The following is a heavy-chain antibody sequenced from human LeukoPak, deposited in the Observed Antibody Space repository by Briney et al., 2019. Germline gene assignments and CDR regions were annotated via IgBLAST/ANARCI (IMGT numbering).Heavy chain of an antibody. CDR1: GYTFTSYG. Sequence: ASVKVSCKASGYTFTSYGISWVRQAPGQGLEWMGWISAYNGNTNYAQKLQGRVTMTTDTSTSTAYMELRSLRSDDTAVYYCAKDDYGDHSYYFDYWGQGTLVTVSS. V-gene: IGHV1-18*01. J-gene: IGHJ4*02. CDR3: AKDDYGDHSYYFDY. CDR2: ISAYNGNT. D-gene: IGHD4-17*01.